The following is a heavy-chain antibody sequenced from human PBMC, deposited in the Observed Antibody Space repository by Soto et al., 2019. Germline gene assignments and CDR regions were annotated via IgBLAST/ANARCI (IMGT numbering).Heavy chain of an antibody. V-gene: IGHV1-69*01. CDR3: VSCEAATTPYYYYYGMDV. J-gene: IGHJ6*02. CDR2: IIPIFGTA. D-gene: IGHD1-1*01. CDR1: GGTFSSYA. Sequence: QVQLVQSGAEVKKPGSSVKVSCKASGGTFSSYAISWVRQAPGQGLEWMGGIIPIFGTANYAQKFQGRVTITADESTSTAYMELSSLRSEDTAVYYCVSCEAATTPYYYYYGMDVWGQGTTVTVSS.